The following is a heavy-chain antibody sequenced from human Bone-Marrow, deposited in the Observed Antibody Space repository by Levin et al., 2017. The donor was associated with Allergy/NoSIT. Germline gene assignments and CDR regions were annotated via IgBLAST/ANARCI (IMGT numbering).Heavy chain of an antibody. D-gene: IGHD2-2*01. V-gene: IGHV1-69*06. Sequence: RGESLKISCKASGGTFSSYAISWVRQAPGQGLEWMGGIIPIFGTANYAQKFQGRVTITADKSTSTAYMELSSLRSEDTAVYYCAREVISAWDIVVVPAADDAFDIWGQGTMVTVSS. CDR1: GGTFSSYA. CDR3: AREVISAWDIVVVPAADDAFDI. J-gene: IGHJ3*02. CDR2: IIPIFGTA.